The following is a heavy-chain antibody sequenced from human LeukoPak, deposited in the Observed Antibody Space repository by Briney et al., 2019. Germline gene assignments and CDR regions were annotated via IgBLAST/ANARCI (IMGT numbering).Heavy chain of an antibody. J-gene: IGHJ4*02. CDR1: GFTYSSYS. CDR2: ISSSSSYK. V-gene: IGHV3-21*01. CDR3: ARTYSSGWYYFDY. D-gene: IGHD6-19*01. Sequence: PGGSLRLSCAASGFTYSSYSMNWVRQAPWRGLEWVSSISSSSSYKYYADSVKGRFTISRDNAKNSLYLQMNSLRAEDTAVYYCARTYSSGWYYFDYWGQGTLVTVSS.